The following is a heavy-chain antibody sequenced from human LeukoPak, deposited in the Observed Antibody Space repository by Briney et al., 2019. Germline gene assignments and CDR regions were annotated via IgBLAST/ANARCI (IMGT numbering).Heavy chain of an antibody. J-gene: IGHJ4*02. D-gene: IGHD3-22*01. CDR1: GYSFTSYW. V-gene: IGHV5-51*01. CDR2: IYPGDSDT. Sequence: GESLKISCKGSGYSFTSYWIGWVRQMPGKGLEWMGIIYPGDSDTRYSPSFQGQVTISAGKSISTAYLQWSSLKASDTAMYYCARHRSDSSGYYYASGDYWGQGTLVTVSS. CDR3: ARHRSDSSGYYYASGDY.